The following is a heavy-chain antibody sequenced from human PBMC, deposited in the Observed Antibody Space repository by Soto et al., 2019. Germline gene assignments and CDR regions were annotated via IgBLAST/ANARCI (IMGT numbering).Heavy chain of an antibody. Sequence: QIPLKESDPTLVKPTQTLTLTCTFSGSSLRTSGVAVGWLRQPPGIALEWLAHIYWDDDKRYSPSLKSMLTITKDTSKNWGVLTMTNMDPVDPSTYYCAHSQIAAAWRIDYWGQGTLVTVSS. D-gene: IGHD6-13*01. CDR2: IYWDDDK. J-gene: IGHJ4*02. V-gene: IGHV2-5*02. CDR3: AHSQIAAAWRIDY. CDR1: GSSLRTSGVA.